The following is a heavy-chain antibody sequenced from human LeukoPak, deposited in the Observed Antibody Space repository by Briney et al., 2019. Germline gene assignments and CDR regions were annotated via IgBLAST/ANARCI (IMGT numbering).Heavy chain of an antibody. CDR3: TTDLIVVVPAARDY. Sequence: GGSLRLSCAASGFTFSNAWMNWVRQAPGKGPEWVGRIKSKTDGGTTDYAAPVKGRFTISRDDSKNTLYLQMNSLKTEDTAVYYCTTDLIVVVPAARDYWGQGTLVTVSS. V-gene: IGHV3-15*07. J-gene: IGHJ4*02. D-gene: IGHD2-2*01. CDR2: IKSKTDGGTT. CDR1: GFTFSNAW.